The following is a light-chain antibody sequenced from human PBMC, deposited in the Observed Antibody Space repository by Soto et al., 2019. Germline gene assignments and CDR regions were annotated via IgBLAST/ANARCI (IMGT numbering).Light chain of an antibody. Sequence: EIVVTQSPATLSLSPGERATLSCRASQSVSSYLAWYQQKPGPAPRLLIYDASNRATGIPARFSGSGSGTDFTLTISSLEPEDFAVYYCQQRSNWPPLTFGGGTKVEIK. CDR2: DAS. CDR1: QSVSSY. V-gene: IGKV3-11*01. J-gene: IGKJ4*01. CDR3: QQRSNWPPLT.